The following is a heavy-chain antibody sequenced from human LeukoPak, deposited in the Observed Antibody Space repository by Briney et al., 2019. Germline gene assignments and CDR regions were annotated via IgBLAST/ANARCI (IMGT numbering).Heavy chain of an antibody. Sequence: GGSLRLSCAASGFTFGIYWMHWVRQAPGKGLVWVSRINSDGSSTSYADSVKGRFTISRDNAKNTLYLKMNSLRAEDTAVYYCARDEDWSGYYGAFDIWGQGTMVTVSS. D-gene: IGHD3-3*01. V-gene: IGHV3-74*01. CDR1: GFTFGIYW. J-gene: IGHJ3*02. CDR3: ARDEDWSGYYGAFDI. CDR2: INSDGSST.